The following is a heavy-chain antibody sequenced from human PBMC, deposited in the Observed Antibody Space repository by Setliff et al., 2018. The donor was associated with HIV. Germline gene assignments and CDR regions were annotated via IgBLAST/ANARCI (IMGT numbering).Heavy chain of an antibody. D-gene: IGHD5-12*01. Sequence: ASVKVSCKASGYTFTTYAMHWVRQAPGQGLEWMGWISAYNGNTNYAQKLQGRVTMTTDTSTGTAYMELRSLRSDDTAVYYCARRKSVRDGYNSDYWGQGTLVTVSS. J-gene: IGHJ4*02. CDR3: ARRKSVRDGYNSDY. V-gene: IGHV1-18*01. CDR2: ISAYNGNT. CDR1: GYTFTTYA.